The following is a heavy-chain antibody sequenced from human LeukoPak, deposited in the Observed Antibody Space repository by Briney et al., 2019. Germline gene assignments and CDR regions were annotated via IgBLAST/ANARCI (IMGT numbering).Heavy chain of an antibody. CDR3: ARDSYYYDSSGYYYPLEY. CDR2: INPNSGGT. J-gene: IGHJ4*02. Sequence: GASVKVSCKASGYTFTGYYIHWVRQAPGQGLEWMGWINPNSGGTNYAQKFQGWVTMTRDTSISTAYMELSRLRSEDTAVYYCARDSYYYDSSGYYYPLEYWGQGTLVTVSS. D-gene: IGHD3-22*01. CDR1: GYTFTGYY. V-gene: IGHV1-2*04.